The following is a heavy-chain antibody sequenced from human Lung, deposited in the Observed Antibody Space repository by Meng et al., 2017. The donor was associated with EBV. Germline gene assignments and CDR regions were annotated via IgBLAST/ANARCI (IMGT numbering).Heavy chain of an antibody. J-gene: IGHJ2*01. CDR1: GDSVSSSSAA. CDR3: ARGATSVFDL. V-gene: IGHV6-1*01. Sequence: QVQLQQSGPGLVKPPQTLSLTWVISGDSVSSSSAAWTWIRKSPSRGLEWLGRTYYRSKWYNDYAVFVKSRITINPDTSKNQFSLQLNSVTPEDTAVYYCARGATSVFDLWGRGTLVTVSS. CDR2: TYYRSKWYN.